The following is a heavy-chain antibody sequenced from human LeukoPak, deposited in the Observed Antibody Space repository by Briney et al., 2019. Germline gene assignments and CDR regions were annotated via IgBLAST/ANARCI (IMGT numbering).Heavy chain of an antibody. V-gene: IGHV3-33*01. Sequence: GGSLRLSCAASGFTLSSFGMHWVRQAPGKGLEWVAVIWYDGSNKYYADSVKGRFTISRDNSKNTLYLQMNSLRAEDTAVYYCARELPPVVTYYFDYWGQGTLVTVSS. D-gene: IGHD3-22*01. CDR2: IWYDGSNK. CDR3: ARELPPVVTYYFDY. J-gene: IGHJ4*02. CDR1: GFTLSSFG.